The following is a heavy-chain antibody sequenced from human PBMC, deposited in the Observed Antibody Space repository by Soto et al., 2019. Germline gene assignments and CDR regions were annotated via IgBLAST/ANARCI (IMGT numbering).Heavy chain of an antibody. CDR2: IYWDDDK. Sequence: GRSLVNPTQTLTLTFTFSVVALSTRGGGVGWIRQPPGKALEGLALIYWDDDKRYSPSLKSRLTITKATSKNQVVLTMTNMDPVDTATYYCAHIHLRTGYYRLVGGFDIWGQGTMVTVSS. CDR1: VVALSTRGGG. CDR3: AHIHLRTGYYRLVGGFDI. V-gene: IGHV2-5*02. D-gene: IGHD3-3*01. J-gene: IGHJ3*02.